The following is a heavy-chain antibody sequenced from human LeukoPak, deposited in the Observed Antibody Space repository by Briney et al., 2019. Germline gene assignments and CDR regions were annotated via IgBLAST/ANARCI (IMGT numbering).Heavy chain of an antibody. CDR1: GGSISSSSYY. J-gene: IGHJ6*03. D-gene: IGHD3-3*01. CDR3: ARHSGYDFWSGYGRDCYYYYMDV. Sequence: SETLSLTCTVSGGSISSSSYYWGWIRQPPGKGLEWIGSIYYSGSTYYNPSLKSRVTISVDTSKNQFSLKLSSVTAADTSVYYCARHSGYDFWSGYGRDCYYYYMDVWGKGTTVTVSS. V-gene: IGHV4-39*01. CDR2: IYYSGST.